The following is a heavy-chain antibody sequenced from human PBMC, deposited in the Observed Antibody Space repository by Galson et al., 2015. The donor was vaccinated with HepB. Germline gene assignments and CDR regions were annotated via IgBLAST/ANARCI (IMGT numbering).Heavy chain of an antibody. CDR2: ISSSGTTI. CDR3: ATLRGMDV. Sequence: SLRLSCAASRFIFTDYYMSWIRQPPGKGLEWISHISSSGTTIYYADSVKGRFTISRDNAKNSLYLQMNSLRAEDTAVYYCATLRGMDVWGRGTTVTVSS. J-gene: IGHJ6*02. D-gene: IGHD2-15*01. V-gene: IGHV3-11*04. CDR1: RFIFTDYY.